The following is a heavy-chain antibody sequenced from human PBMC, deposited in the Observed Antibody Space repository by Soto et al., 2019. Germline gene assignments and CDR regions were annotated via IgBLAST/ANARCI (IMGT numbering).Heavy chain of an antibody. V-gene: IGHV3-7*01. CDR3: AREREGGTSYFDK. CDR1: GFTFSSYW. J-gene: IGHJ4*02. D-gene: IGHD2-15*01. Sequence: PGGSLRLSCAASGFTFSSYWMSWVRQAPGKGLEWVANIKQDGSEKYYVDSVKGRFTISRDNAKNSLYLQMNSLRAKDTAVYYCAREREGGTSYFDKWGQGTQVTVSS. CDR2: IKQDGSEK.